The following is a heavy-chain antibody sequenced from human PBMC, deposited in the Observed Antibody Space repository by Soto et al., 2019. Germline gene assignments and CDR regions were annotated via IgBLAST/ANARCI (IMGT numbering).Heavy chain of an antibody. CDR1: GYTFTSYA. D-gene: IGHD6-13*01. CDR3: ARDGGGYSSSDGMDV. Sequence: ASVKVSCKASGYTFTSYAMHWVRQAPGQRLEWMGWINAGNGNTKYSQKFQGRVTITRDTSASTAYMELSRLRSDDTAVYYCARDGGGYSSSDGMDVWGQGTTVTV. CDR2: INAGNGNT. V-gene: IGHV1-3*01. J-gene: IGHJ6*02.